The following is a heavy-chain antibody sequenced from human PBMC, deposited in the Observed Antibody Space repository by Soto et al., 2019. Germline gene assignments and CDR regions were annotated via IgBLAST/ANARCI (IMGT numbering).Heavy chain of an antibody. Sequence: GGSLRLSCAASGFTFSSYSMNWVRQAPGKGLEWVSSISSSSSYIYYADSVKGRFTISRDNAKNSLYLKMNSLRAEDTAVYYCARAVLLWFGELSDAFDIWGQGTMVTVSS. CDR1: GFTFSSYS. J-gene: IGHJ3*02. V-gene: IGHV3-21*01. D-gene: IGHD3-10*01. CDR3: ARAVLLWFGELSDAFDI. CDR2: ISSSSSYI.